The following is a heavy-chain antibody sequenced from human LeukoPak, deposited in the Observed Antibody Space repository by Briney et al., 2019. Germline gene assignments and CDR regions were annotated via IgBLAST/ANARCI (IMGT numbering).Heavy chain of an antibody. J-gene: IGHJ4*02. CDR1: GYTFTSTY. V-gene: IGHV1-46*01. CDR3: YRAYDSSGYGYFDY. CDR2: INKSSLRG. Sequence: ASGKLSFKASGYTFTSTYMHWVRQAPEPGLEWLEIINKSSLRGSNEYKLQVRVTISMATYTSTDHIALSSLRATATAAYYCYRAYDSSGYGYFDYWGQGTLDTLSS. D-gene: IGHD3-22*01.